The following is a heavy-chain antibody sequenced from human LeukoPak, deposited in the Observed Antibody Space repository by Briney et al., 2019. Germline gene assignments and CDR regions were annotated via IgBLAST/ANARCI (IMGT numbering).Heavy chain of an antibody. J-gene: IGHJ1*01. Sequence: GGSLRLSCAASGFTFSSYAMSWVRQAPGKGLEWVSAISGSGGSTYYADSVKGRFTISRDNSKNTLYLQMNSLRAEDTAVYYCAKSGSYGLSPREYFQHWGQGTLVTVSS. D-gene: IGHD5-18*01. V-gene: IGHV3-23*01. CDR3: AKSGSYGLSPREYFQH. CDR1: GFTFSSYA. CDR2: ISGSGGST.